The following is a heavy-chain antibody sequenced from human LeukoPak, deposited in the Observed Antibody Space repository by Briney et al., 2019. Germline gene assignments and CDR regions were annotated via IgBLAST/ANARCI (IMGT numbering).Heavy chain of an antibody. Sequence: PGGSLRLSCAASGFTFSDSHMSWIRQTPGKGLEWLSYISSSSSDTNYADSVKGRFTISRDNAKNSLYLQMNSLRAEDTAVYYCARGSRTIELGDDYWGQGTLVPVSS. D-gene: IGHD5-24*01. CDR2: ISSSSSDT. J-gene: IGHJ4*02. CDR1: GFTFSDSH. CDR3: ARGSRTIELGDDY. V-gene: IGHV3-11*06.